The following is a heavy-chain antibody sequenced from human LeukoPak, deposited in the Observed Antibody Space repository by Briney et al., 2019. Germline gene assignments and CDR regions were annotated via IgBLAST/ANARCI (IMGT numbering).Heavy chain of an antibody. V-gene: IGHV3-48*03. CDR3: AKHADGSAGFDY. Sequence: PGGSLRLSCAASGFTFSTYEMNWVRQAPGKGLEWVSYISSSGSTIYYADSVKGRFTISRDNSKNTLYLQVNSLRAEDTAVYYCAKHADGSAGFDYWGQGTLVTVSS. CDR2: ISSSGSTI. CDR1: GFTFSTYE. J-gene: IGHJ4*02. D-gene: IGHD6-13*01.